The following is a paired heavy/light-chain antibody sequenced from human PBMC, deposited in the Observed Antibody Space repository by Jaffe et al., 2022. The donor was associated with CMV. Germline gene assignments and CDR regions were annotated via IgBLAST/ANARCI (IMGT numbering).Light chain of an antibody. V-gene: IGLV3-9*01. CDR2: RDT. CDR1: NIGHKS. Sequence: SYELTQPLSVSVALGQTASITCGGNNIGHKSVHWYQQKPGQAPVLVIYRDTNRPSGIPERFSGSNSGNTATLTISRAQAGDEADYYCQVWDSSTSRVVFGGGTKLAVL. J-gene: IGLJ2*01. CDR3: QVWDSSTSRVV.
Heavy chain of an antibody. V-gene: IGHV3-23*04. Sequence: EVQLVESGGGLVQPGGSLRLSCGASGFTFSNYAMSWVRQAPGKGLEWVSAISGSGNSTYYADSVKGRFTISRDNSKNTLHLQMNSLRAEDTALYYCAKDGAVRGNTIALPYNWLDPWGQGTLVTVSS. CDR2: ISGSGNST. J-gene: IGHJ5*02. D-gene: IGHD3-3*01. CDR3: AKDGAVRGNTIALPYNWLDP. CDR1: GFTFSNYA.